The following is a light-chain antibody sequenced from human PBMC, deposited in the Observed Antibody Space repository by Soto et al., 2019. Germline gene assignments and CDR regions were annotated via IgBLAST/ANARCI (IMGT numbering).Light chain of an antibody. CDR1: QSIASY. J-gene: IGKJ2*01. CDR2: GAS. CDR3: QQSYSIPPYT. V-gene: IGKV1-39*01. Sequence: DIQMTQSPSSLSASVGDRVIITCQASQSIASYLIWYQQKPGQAPKVLIYGASTLQSGVPSRFSCSGSWTNFTLNISNLQPEDFATYYCQQSYSIPPYTFGQGTKLEIK.